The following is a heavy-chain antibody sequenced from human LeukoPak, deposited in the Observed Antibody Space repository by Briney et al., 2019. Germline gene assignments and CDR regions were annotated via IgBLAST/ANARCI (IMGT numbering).Heavy chain of an antibody. CDR2: ISYDGSNK. CDR1: GFTFSNYG. CDR3: AKDSGSYYYGSGSYNDAFDI. D-gene: IGHD3-10*01. J-gene: IGHJ3*02. V-gene: IGHV3-30*18. Sequence: GGSLRLSCAASGFTFSNYGMHWVRQAPGKGLEWVAVISYDGSNKYYADSVKGRFTISRDNSKNTLYLQMNSLRAEDTAVYYCAKDSGSYYYGSGSYNDAFDIWGQGTMVTVSS.